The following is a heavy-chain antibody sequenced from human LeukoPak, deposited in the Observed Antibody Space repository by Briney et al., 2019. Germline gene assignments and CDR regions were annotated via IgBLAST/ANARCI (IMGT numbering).Heavy chain of an antibody. CDR3: ARDPSSGDYYDSSGPFGY. CDR2: IYYSGST. CDR1: GGSISSSSYY. Sequence: SETLSLTCTVSGGSISSSSYYWGWIRQPPGKGLEWVGSIYYSGSTYYNPSLKSRVTISVDTSENQFSLKLSSVTAADTAVYYCARDPSSGDYYDSSGPFGYWGQGTLVTVSS. J-gene: IGHJ4*02. V-gene: IGHV4-39*07. D-gene: IGHD3-22*01.